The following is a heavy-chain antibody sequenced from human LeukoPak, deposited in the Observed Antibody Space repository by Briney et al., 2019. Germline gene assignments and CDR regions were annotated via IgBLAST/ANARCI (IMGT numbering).Heavy chain of an antibody. V-gene: IGHV1-8*03. Sequence: GASVKVSCKASGYTFTSYDINWVRQATGQGLEWMGWMNPNSGNTGYAQKFQGRVTITRNTSISTAYMELSSLRSEDTAVYYCARVVGGPPYYDILTGPYYMDVWGKGTTVTVSS. D-gene: IGHD3-9*01. CDR3: ARVVGGPPYYDILTGPYYMDV. J-gene: IGHJ6*03. CDR2: MNPNSGNT. CDR1: GYTFTSYD.